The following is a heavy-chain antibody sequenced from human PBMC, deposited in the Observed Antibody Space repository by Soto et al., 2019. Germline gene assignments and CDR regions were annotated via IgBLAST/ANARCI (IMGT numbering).Heavy chain of an antibody. D-gene: IGHD6-25*01. V-gene: IGHV3-23*01. CDR3: AKFFVETGSNSGWPWSFHY. CDR1: GFTFSNYA. J-gene: IGHJ4*02. Sequence: EVQLLESGGGLVQPGRSLRLSSAASGFTFSNYAMSWVRQAPGQGLDWVSAISGSGGTTYYADSEKGRFTISRDNSKNTLFLQMNSLRAEDAAVYYCAKFFVETGSNSGWPWSFHYWGQGTLVTVSS. CDR2: ISGSGGTT.